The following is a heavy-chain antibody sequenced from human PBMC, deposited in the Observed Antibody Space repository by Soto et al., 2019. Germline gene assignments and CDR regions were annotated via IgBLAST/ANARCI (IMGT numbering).Heavy chain of an antibody. V-gene: IGHV3-23*01. CDR3: AKAVRAPGWFLGDYFDY. D-gene: IGHD3-16*01. Sequence: GGSLRLSCAASGFTFSSYAMSWVRQAPGKGLEWVSAISGSGGSTYYADSVKGRFTISRDNSKNTLYLQMNSLRAEDTAVYYCAKAVRAPGWFLGDYFDYWGQGTLVTVSS. J-gene: IGHJ4*02. CDR2: ISGSGGST. CDR1: GFTFSSYA.